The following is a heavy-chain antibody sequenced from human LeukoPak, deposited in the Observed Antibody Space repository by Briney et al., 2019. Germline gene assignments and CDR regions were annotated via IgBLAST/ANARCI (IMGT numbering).Heavy chain of an antibody. CDR2: ISSSGSTI. Sequence: GGSLRLSCAASGFTFSDYYMSWIRQAPGKGLEWVSYISSSGSTIYYADSVKGRFTISRDNSKNTLYLQMSSLTVEDTAVYYCANRPAVGRFDYWGQGTLVTVPS. CDR3: ANRPAVGRFDY. D-gene: IGHD6-13*01. J-gene: IGHJ4*02. CDR1: GFTFSDYY. V-gene: IGHV3-11*01.